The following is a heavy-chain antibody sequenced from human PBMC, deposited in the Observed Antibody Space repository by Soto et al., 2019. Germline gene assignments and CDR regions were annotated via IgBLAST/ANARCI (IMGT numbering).Heavy chain of an antibody. CDR3: VRRFGSLYFDY. Sequence: SEALSLPWTVSGGSLSSNNYFWGRIRQSPGKGRESIGTIFYSGSTYYNLSLKSRVTISGDTAKNQFSLKLTSVTAAATGLYFCVRRFGSLYFDYLGQGSLVTVSS. J-gene: IGHJ4*02. V-gene: IGHV4-39*01. CDR1: GGSLSSNNYF. CDR2: IFYSGST. D-gene: IGHD3-10*01.